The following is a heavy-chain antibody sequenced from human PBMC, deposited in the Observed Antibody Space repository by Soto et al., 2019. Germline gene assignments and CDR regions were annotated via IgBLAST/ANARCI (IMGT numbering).Heavy chain of an antibody. V-gene: IGHV2-70*01. CDR3: ARTRARVTVTRYYYYYYGMDV. CDR2: IDWDDDK. CDR1: GFSLSTSGMC. Sequence: KSGPTLVNPTQNLTLTCTFSGFSLSTSGMCVSWIRQPPGKALEWLALIDWDDDKYYSTSLKTRLTISKDTSKNQVVLTMTNLDPVDTATYYCARTRARVTVTRYYYYYYGMDVWGKETTVTVSS. D-gene: IGHD4-4*01. J-gene: IGHJ6*04.